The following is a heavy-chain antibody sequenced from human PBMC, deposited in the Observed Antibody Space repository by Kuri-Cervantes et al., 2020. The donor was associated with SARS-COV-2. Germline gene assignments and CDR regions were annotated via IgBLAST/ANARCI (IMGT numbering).Heavy chain of an antibody. J-gene: IGHJ4*02. CDR3: AIPRRDYGSGSRYGGFDY. D-gene: IGHD3-10*01. CDR1: AYSFSNFW. Sequence: VEDPKIYRHAYAYSFSNFWIAWVRQMPGKGLEWMGIIYPGDSDTRYSPSFQGQVTISADKSISTAYLQWASLKASDTAMYYCAIPRRDYGSGSRYGGFDYWGQGTLVTVSS. CDR2: IYPGDSDT. V-gene: IGHV5-51*01.